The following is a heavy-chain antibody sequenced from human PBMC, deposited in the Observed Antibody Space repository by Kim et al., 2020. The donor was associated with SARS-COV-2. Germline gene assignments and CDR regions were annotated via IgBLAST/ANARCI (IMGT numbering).Heavy chain of an antibody. D-gene: IGHD3-9*01. Sequence: FTISRDNSKNTLYLQMNSLRAEDTAVYYCARDRYYDILTGYYWEEYYFDYWGQGTLVTVSS. J-gene: IGHJ4*02. V-gene: IGHV3-30*01. CDR3: ARDRYYDILTGYYWEEYYFDY.